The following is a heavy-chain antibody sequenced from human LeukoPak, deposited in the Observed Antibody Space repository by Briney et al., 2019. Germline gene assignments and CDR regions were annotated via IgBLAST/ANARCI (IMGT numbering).Heavy chain of an antibody. CDR3: ARDIYDSSGDFDY. CDR2: ISSSSSYI. Sequence: PGGSLRLSCAASGFTFSSYSMNWVRQAPGKGLEWVSSISSSSSYIYYADSVKGRFTISRDNAKNSLYLQMNSLRAEDTAVYYCARDIYDSSGDFDYWGQGTLVTVSS. J-gene: IGHJ4*02. V-gene: IGHV3-21*01. D-gene: IGHD3-22*01. CDR1: GFTFSSYS.